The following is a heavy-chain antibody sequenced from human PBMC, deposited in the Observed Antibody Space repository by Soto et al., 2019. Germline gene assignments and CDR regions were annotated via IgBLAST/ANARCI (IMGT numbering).Heavy chain of an antibody. Sequence: QVRLQESGPGLVEPSGTLSLTCAVSGGSIYTDDWWTWVRQTPGKGLECIGEVHQFVGTNYNPSLRSRVTISIDESKNQFSLELTSVTAADTAVYYCANWGGLNFPRLYWGPGTLVTVSS. CDR3: ANWGGLNFPRLY. V-gene: IGHV4-4*02. D-gene: IGHD3-16*01. CDR2: VHQFVGT. J-gene: IGHJ4*02. CDR1: GGSIYTDDW.